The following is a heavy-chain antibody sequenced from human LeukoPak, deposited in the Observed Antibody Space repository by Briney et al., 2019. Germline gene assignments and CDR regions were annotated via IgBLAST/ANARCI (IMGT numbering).Heavy chain of an antibody. J-gene: IGHJ6*02. CDR1: GYALIGYY. CDR3: AREGSQSGMDV. Sequence: ASVKVSCKASGYALIGYYMHWVRQAPGQGLEWMGRINPNSGGTNYLQTFQGRVTMTSNTSISTAYMELIRLTSDDTAVYYCAREGSQSGMDVWGQGTTVTVSS. V-gene: IGHV1-2*06. CDR2: INPNSGGT. D-gene: IGHD2-15*01.